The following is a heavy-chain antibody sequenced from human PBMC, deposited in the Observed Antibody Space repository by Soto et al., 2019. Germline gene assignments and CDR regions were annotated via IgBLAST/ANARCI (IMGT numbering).Heavy chain of an antibody. V-gene: IGHV5-10-1*01. CDR3: ATTSYKQKDSLVVDWTGYYLGRQDYYYYGMDV. Sequence: GESLKISCKGSGYSFTSYWISWVRQMPGKGLEWMGRIDPSDSYTNYSPSFQGHVTISADKSISTAYLQWSSLKASDTAMYYCATTSYKQKDSLVVDWTGYYLGRQDYYYYGMDVWGQGTTVTVSS. D-gene: IGHD3-3*01. J-gene: IGHJ6*02. CDR2: IDPSDSYT. CDR1: GYSFTSYW.